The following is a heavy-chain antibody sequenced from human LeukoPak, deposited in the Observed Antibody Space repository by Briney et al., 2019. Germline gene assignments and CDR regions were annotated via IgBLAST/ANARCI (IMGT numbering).Heavy chain of an antibody. D-gene: IGHD3-16*02. CDR1: GFTFSSYA. CDR2: ISYDGSNK. J-gene: IGHJ4*02. Sequence: GGSLRLSCAASGFTFSSYAMHWVRQAPGKGLEWVAVISYDGSNKYYADSVKGRFTISRDNSKNTLYLQMNSLRAEDTAVYYCAKSLNYDYVWGSYRYQFDYWGQGTLVTVSS. V-gene: IGHV3-30-3*02. CDR3: AKSLNYDYVWGSYRYQFDY.